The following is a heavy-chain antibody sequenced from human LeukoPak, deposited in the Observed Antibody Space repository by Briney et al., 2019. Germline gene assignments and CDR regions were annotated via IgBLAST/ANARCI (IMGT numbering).Heavy chain of an antibody. J-gene: IGHJ3*02. CDR2: ISYDGSNK. CDR1: GFTFSSYA. D-gene: IGHD3-22*01. Sequence: PGRSLRLSCAASGFTFSSYAMHWVRQGPGKGLECLAVISYDGSNKYYADSVKGRFTISRDNSKNTLYLQMNSLRAEDTAVYYCARDGTMITTLVAFDIWGQGTMVTVSS. V-gene: IGHV3-30-3*01. CDR3: ARDGTMITTLVAFDI.